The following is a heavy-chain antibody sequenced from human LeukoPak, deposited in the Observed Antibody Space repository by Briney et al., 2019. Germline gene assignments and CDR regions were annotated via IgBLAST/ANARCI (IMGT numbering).Heavy chain of an antibody. CDR2: MSAYNGNT. V-gene: IGHV1-18*01. D-gene: IGHD2-2*01. CDR1: GYTFSSYD. J-gene: IGHJ4*02. CDR3: ARRGAVPFDY. Sequence: GASVKVSCSTSGYTFSSYDVIWVRLAPGQGLEWMGWMSAYNGNTNYAQKLQDRVTMTTDTSTSTAYMELRSLRSDDTAVYYCARRGAVPFDYWGQGTLVTVSS.